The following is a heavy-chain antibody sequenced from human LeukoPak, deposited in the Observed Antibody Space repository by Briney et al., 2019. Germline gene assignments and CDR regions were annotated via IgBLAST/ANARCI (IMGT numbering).Heavy chain of an antibody. J-gene: IGHJ5*02. Sequence: GGSLRLSCAASVFRFSDYTMTWVRQAPGKGPEWVSAIGGRGGSTYYADSLGGRFTISRDNSQDMVYLQMNSLKVEDTATYYCGKEGGAWGQGTRVTVSS. CDR3: GKEGGA. V-gene: IGHV3-23*01. CDR2: IGGRGGST. D-gene: IGHD3-16*01. CDR1: VFRFSDYT.